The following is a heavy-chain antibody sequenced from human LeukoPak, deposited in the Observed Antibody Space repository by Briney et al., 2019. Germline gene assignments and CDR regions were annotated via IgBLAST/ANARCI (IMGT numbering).Heavy chain of an antibody. V-gene: IGHV4-61*02. D-gene: IGHD3-22*01. J-gene: IGHJ6*03. Sequence: RPSETLSLTCTVSGGSINSAAYYWDWIRQPAGKGLEWIGRIYSGGGTNYNPSLKSRVTISVDTSKNQFSLKLSSVTTADTAVYYCTRGSIAYYYMDVWGKGTTVTISS. CDR3: TRGSIAYYYMDV. CDR2: IYSGGGT. CDR1: GGSINSAAYY.